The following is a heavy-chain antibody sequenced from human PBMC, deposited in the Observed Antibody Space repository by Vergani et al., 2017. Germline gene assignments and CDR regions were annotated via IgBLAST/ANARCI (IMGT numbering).Heavy chain of an antibody. Sequence: EVPLLESGGDLIQSGGSLRLSCAASGFTFLMHAMSWVRQAPGKGLEWVARIKSNADGGSADYAASVKGRFIISRDDSKNFLYLQMNSLKIEDTALYFCTAEKXVAFYYSYYHMDVWGKGTTVTVSS. D-gene: IGHD2-21*01. CDR2: IKSNADGGSA. V-gene: IGHV3-15*01. CDR1: GFTFLMHA. CDR3: TAEKXVAFYYSYYHMDV. J-gene: IGHJ6*03.